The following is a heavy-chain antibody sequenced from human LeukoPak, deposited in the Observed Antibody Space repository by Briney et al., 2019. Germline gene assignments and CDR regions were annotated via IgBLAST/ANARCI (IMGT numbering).Heavy chain of an antibody. V-gene: IGHV1-2*02. CDR1: GYTFTGYC. Sequence: ASVKVSCKASGYTFTGYCMHWVRQAPGQGLEWMGWINPNSGGTNYAQKFQGRVTMTRDTSISTAYMELSRLRSDDTAVYYCARDDPPTTVVTQYGMDVWGQGTTVTVSS. D-gene: IGHD4-17*01. CDR2: INPNSGGT. J-gene: IGHJ6*02. CDR3: ARDDPPTTVVTQYGMDV.